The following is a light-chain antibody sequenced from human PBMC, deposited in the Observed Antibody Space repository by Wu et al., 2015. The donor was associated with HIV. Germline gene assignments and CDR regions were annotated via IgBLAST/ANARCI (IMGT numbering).Light chain of an antibody. CDR3: QQYNKWPGT. Sequence: EIVLTQSPATLSLSPGERATLSCRASQSVSSFLAWYQQKPGQAPRLLIYDASNRATGVPARFSGSGSGTEFTLTISSLQSEDFAVYYCQQYNKWPGTFGQGTKVEIK. J-gene: IGKJ1*01. V-gene: IGKV3D-15*01. CDR2: DAS. CDR1: QSVSSF.